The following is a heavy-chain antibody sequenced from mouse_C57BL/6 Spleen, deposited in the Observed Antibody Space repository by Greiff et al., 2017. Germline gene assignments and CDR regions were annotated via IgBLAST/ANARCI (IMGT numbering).Heavy chain of an antibody. V-gene: IGHV5-17*01. J-gene: IGHJ2*01. CDR1: GFTFSDYG. D-gene: IGHD2-12*01. CDR3: ARGGIYDDYFDY. CDR2: ISSGSSTI. Sequence: EVKVVESGGGLVKPGGSLKLSCAASGFTFSDYGMHWVRQAPEKGLGWVAYISSGSSTIYYADTVKGRFTISRDNATNTLFLQMTSLRSEDTAMYYCARGGIYDDYFDYWGQGTTLTVSS.